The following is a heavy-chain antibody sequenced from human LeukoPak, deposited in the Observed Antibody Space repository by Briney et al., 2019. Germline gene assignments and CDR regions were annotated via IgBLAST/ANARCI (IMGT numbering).Heavy chain of an antibody. CDR3: ARGYPSDIVVVPAAFDY. D-gene: IGHD2-2*01. CDR2: ISAYNGNT. J-gene: IGHJ4*02. V-gene: IGHV1-18*01. Sequence: RASVKVSCKASGYTFTSYGISWVRQAPGQGLEWMGWISAYNGNTNYAQKVQGRVTMTTDTSTSTAYMELRSLRSDDTAVYYCARGYPSDIVVVPAAFDYWGQGTLVTVSS. CDR1: GYTFTSYG.